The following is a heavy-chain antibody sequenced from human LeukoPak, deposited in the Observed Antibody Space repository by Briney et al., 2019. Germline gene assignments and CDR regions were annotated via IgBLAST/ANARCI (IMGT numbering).Heavy chain of an antibody. CDR3: ARVHGGVYFDY. Sequence: PGGSLRLSCAASGFTFSSYGMHWVRQAPGKGLEWVAVIWYDGSNKYYADSVKGRFTISRDNSKNTLYLQMNSLRAEDTAVYYCARVHGGVYFDYWGQGTLVTVSS. V-gene: IGHV3-33*01. CDR2: IWYDGSNK. D-gene: IGHD2-8*02. J-gene: IGHJ4*02. CDR1: GFTFSSYG.